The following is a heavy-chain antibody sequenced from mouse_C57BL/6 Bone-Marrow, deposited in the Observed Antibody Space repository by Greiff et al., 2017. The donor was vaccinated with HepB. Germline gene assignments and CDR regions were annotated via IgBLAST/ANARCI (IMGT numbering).Heavy chain of an antibody. D-gene: IGHD2-5*01. J-gene: IGHJ4*01. V-gene: IGHV1-9*01. CDR3: ARGGDYSNYGFLYAMDY. CDR1: GYTFTGYW. Sequence: QVQLKQSGAELMKPGASVKLSCKATGYTFTGYWIEWVKQRPGHGLEWIGEILPGSGSTNYNEKFKGKATFTADTSSNTAYMQLSSLTTEDSAIYYCARGGDYSNYGFLYAMDYWGQGTSVTVSS. CDR2: ILPGSGST.